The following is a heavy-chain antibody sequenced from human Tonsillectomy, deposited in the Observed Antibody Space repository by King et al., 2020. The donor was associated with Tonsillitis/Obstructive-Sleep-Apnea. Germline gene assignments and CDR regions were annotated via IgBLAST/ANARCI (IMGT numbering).Heavy chain of an antibody. J-gene: IGHJ4*02. D-gene: IGHD3-3*01. V-gene: IGHV3-30*04. CDR1: GFTFSSYA. Sequence: VQLVESGGGVVQPGRSLRLSCAASGFTFSSYAMHWVRQAPGKGLEWVAVISYDGSNKYYADSVKGRFTISRDNSKNTLYLQMNSLRAEDTAVYYCARGTDYDFWCGFDYWGQGTLVTVSS. CDR2: ISYDGSNK. CDR3: ARGTDYDFWCGFDY.